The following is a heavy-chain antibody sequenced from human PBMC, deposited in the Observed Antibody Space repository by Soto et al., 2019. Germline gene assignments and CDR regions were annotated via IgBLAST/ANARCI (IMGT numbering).Heavy chain of an antibody. CDR3: ARALGYAFDI. Sequence: EVQLVESGGGLVQPGGSLRLSCAASGFTFSSYAMHWVRQAPGKGLEYVSAISSNGGSTYYANSVKGSFTISRDNSKNTLYLQMGSLRAEDMAVYYCARALGYAFDIWGQGTMVTVS. J-gene: IGHJ3*02. CDR2: ISSNGGST. CDR1: GFTFSSYA. V-gene: IGHV3-64*01. D-gene: IGHD7-27*01.